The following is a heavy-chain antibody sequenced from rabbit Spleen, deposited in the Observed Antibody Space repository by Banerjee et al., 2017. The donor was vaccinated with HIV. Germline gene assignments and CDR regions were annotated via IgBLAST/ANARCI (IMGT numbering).Heavy chain of an antibody. J-gene: IGHJ4*01. V-gene: IGHV1S45*01. CDR3: ARDLDGVIGWNFGW. CDR1: GFTLSSYW. D-gene: IGHD1-1*01. CDR2: IYAGSSGST. Sequence: QEQLVESGGDLVQPEGSLTLTCTASGFTLSSYWMSWVRQAPGKGLEWIGCIYAGSSGSTYYASWAKGRFTISRTSSTTVALQMTSLTAADTATYFCARDLDGVIGWNFGWWGPGTLVTVS.